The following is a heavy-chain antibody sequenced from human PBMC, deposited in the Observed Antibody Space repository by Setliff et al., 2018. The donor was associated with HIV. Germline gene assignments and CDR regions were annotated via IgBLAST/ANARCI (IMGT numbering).Heavy chain of an antibody. Sequence: SVKVSCKDSGGTLSSYAINWVRQAPGQGLEWLGGIIPILGIANYAQKFQGRVTITADKATSTAYMELSSLRSEDTAVYYCARDREYYYDNSGSPSFDYWGQGTLVPVSS. CDR2: IIPILGIA. J-gene: IGHJ4*02. CDR3: ARDREYYYDNSGSPSFDY. D-gene: IGHD3-22*01. CDR1: GGTLSSYA. V-gene: IGHV1-69*10.